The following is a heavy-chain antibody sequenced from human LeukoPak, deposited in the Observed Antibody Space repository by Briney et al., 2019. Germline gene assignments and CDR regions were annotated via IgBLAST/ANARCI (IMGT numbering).Heavy chain of an antibody. D-gene: IGHD3-22*01. CDR3: GRDSISMIPSAPGI. CDR1: GYTFIIHG. V-gene: IGHV1-18*01. Sequence: ASVKVSCNATGYTFIIHGFSWVRQAPGQGLEWMGWISPYNGNTNYAQNLQGRVTMTTDTSTSTAYMELRSLGSDDTAVYYCGRDSISMIPSAPGIWGQGTKVTVSS. J-gene: IGHJ3*02. CDR2: ISPYNGNT.